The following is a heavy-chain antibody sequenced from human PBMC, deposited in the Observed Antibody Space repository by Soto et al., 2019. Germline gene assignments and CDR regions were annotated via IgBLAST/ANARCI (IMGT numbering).Heavy chain of an antibody. V-gene: IGHV6-1*01. Sequence: SQTLSLTCAISGDSVSSNSAAWNWIRQSPSRGLEWLGRTYYRSKWYNDYAVSVKSRITINPDTSKNQFSLQLNSVTPEDTAVYYCARDSKLERLSWYYYYGMDVCGQGTMVTVSS. CDR3: ARDSKLERLSWYYYYGMDV. J-gene: IGHJ6*02. CDR1: GDSVSSNSAA. CDR2: TYYRSKWYN. D-gene: IGHD1-1*01.